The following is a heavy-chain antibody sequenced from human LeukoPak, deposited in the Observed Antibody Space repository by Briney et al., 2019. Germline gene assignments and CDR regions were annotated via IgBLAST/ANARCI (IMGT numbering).Heavy chain of an antibody. CDR2: IYTSGST. V-gene: IGHV4-4*07. CDR1: GGSISSYY. J-gene: IGHJ4*02. CDR3: ARVRGKYSSSWYHDY. Sequence: SETLSLTCTVSGGSISSYYWSWIRQPAGKGLEWIGRIYTSGSTNYNPSLKSRVTMSVDTSKNQFSLKLSSVTAADTAVYYCARVRGKYSSSWYHDYWAREPWSPSPQ. D-gene: IGHD6-13*01.